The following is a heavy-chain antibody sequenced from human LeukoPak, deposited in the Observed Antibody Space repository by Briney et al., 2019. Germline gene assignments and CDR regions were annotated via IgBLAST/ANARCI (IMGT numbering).Heavy chain of an antibody. CDR1: GGTFSSYT. J-gene: IGHJ3*02. CDR2: IIPILGIA. CDR3: ASGVVIPNTAFDI. V-gene: IGHV1-69*02. Sequence: SVKVSCKASGGTFSSYTISWVRQAPGQVLEWMGRIIPILGIANYAQKFQGRVTITADKSTSTAYMELSSLRSEDTAVYYCASGVVIPNTAFDIWGQGTMVTVSS. D-gene: IGHD4-23*01.